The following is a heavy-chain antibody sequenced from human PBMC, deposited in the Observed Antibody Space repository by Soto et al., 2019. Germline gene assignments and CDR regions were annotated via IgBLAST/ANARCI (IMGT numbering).Heavy chain of an antibody. J-gene: IGHJ5*02. CDR2: MNPNSGNT. D-gene: IGHD2-2*01. V-gene: IGHV1-8*01. CDR3: ARIRLGYCSSTSCFRRRQGDYWFDP. Sequence: ASVKVSCKASGYTFTSYDITWVRQATGQGLEWMGWMNPNSGNTGYAQKFQGRVTMTRNTSISTAYMELSSLRSEDTAVYYCARIRLGYCSSTSCFRRRQGDYWFDPWGQGTLVTVSS. CDR1: GYTFTSYD.